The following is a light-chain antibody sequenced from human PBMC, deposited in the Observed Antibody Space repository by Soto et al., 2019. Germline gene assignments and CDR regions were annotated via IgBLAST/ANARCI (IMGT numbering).Light chain of an antibody. CDR3: QQYNDWPET. CDR1: QSVGST. V-gene: IGKV3-15*01. CDR2: DAS. J-gene: IGKJ1*01. Sequence: EIVMTQSPATLSVSPGERATLSCRASQSVGSTLAWYQQKVGQAPRLLIYDASARATGIPARFSGSGSGTEFTLTISSLQSEDFAVYYCQQYNDWPETFGQGTKVEIK.